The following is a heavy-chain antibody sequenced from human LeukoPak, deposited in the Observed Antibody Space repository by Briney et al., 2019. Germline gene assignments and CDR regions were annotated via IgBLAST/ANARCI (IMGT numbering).Heavy chain of an antibody. CDR2: INHSGST. J-gene: IGHJ1*01. V-gene: IGHV4-34*01. CDR1: GGSFSGYY. D-gene: IGHD2-2*01. Sequence: SETLSLTCAVYGGSFSGYYWSWIRQPPGKGLEWIGEINHSGSTNYNPSLKSRVTISVDTSKNQFSLKLSSVTAADTAVYYCAREDCSSTNCYSSYFQHWGQGTLVTVSS. CDR3: AREDCSSTNCYSSYFQH.